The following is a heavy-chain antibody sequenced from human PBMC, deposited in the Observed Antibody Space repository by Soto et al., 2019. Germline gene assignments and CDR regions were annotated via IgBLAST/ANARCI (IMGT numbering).Heavy chain of an antibody. CDR3: AKDRRAGGNYGFYSDF. J-gene: IGHJ4*02. V-gene: IGHV3-23*01. CDR2: SSATGAGT. CDR1: GFTFSSYG. D-gene: IGHD1-7*01. Sequence: AGGSLRLSCAASGFTFSSYGMTWVRQAPGKGLEWVSFSSATGAGTYYADSVKGRFTISRDNSKNTLYLQMTSLRADDTAVYYCAKDRRAGGNYGFYSDFWGEGAPVTVS.